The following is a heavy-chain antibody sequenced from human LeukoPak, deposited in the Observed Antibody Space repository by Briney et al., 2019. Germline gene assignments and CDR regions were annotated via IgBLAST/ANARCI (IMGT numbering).Heavy chain of an antibody. Sequence: SQILSLTCAISGDSVSSNSAAWHWIRQSPSRGLEWLGRTYYKSQWHNEYAVSVKSRISINPDTAKNQVSLQMNSVTPEDTAVYYCTRVTYSNSFYFYHMDVWGKGTTVTVTS. D-gene: IGHD6-6*01. CDR3: TRVTYSNSFYFYHMDV. J-gene: IGHJ6*03. CDR1: GDSVSSNSAA. CDR2: TYYKSQWHN. V-gene: IGHV6-1*01.